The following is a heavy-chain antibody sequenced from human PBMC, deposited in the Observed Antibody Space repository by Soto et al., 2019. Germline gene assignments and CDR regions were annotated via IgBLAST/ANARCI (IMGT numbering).Heavy chain of an antibody. CDR3: ARGRVRVYYDSSGYFDY. D-gene: IGHD3-22*01. CDR1: GGSFSGYY. Sequence: QVQLQQWGAGLLKPSETLSLTCAVYGGSFSGYYWSWIRQPPGKGLEWIGEINHSGSTNYNPSLKSRVTISVDTSKNQLSLKLSSVTAAATAVYYCARGRVRVYYDSSGYFDYWGQGTLVTVSS. CDR2: INHSGST. J-gene: IGHJ4*02. V-gene: IGHV4-34*01.